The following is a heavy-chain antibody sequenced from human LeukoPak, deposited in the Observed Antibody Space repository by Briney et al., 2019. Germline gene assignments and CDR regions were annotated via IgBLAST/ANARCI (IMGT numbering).Heavy chain of an antibody. CDR1: GFTFDDYG. CDR3: AKDRRYGDYLDAFDI. Sequence: GGSLRLSCAASGFTFDDYGLSWVRQAPGKGLEWVAFIRCDGSNKYYADSVKGRFTISRDNSKNTLYLQMNSLRAEDTAVYYCAKDRRYGDYLDAFDIWGQGTMVTVSS. J-gene: IGHJ3*02. D-gene: IGHD4-17*01. V-gene: IGHV3-30*02. CDR2: IRCDGSNK.